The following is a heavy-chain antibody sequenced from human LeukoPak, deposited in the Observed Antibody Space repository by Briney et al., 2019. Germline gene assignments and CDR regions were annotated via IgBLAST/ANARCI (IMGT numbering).Heavy chain of an antibody. D-gene: IGHD2-15*01. J-gene: IGHJ5*02. CDR1: GGSISSSSYY. Sequence: SETLSLTCTVSGGSISSSSYYWGWIRQPPGKGLEWIGNIYYSGSTYYNPSLKSRVTISVDTSNNQFSLKLSSVTAAGTAVYYCARVVVPGWFDPWGQGTLVTVSS. CDR2: IYYSGST. CDR3: ARVVVPGWFDP. V-gene: IGHV4-39*07.